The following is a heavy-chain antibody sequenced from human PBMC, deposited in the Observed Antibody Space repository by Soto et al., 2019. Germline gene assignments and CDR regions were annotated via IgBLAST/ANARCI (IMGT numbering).Heavy chain of an antibody. V-gene: IGHV4-39*01. CDR3: ARLTSTVTRYFGWFDP. Sequence: SETLSLTCTVSGGSISSSSYYWGWIRQPPGKGLEWIGSIYYSGSTYYNPSLKSRVTISVDTSKNQFSLKLSSVTAADTAVYYCARLTSTVTRYFGWFDPWGQGTLVTVSS. CDR1: GGSISSSSYY. CDR2: IYYSGST. D-gene: IGHD4-17*01. J-gene: IGHJ5*02.